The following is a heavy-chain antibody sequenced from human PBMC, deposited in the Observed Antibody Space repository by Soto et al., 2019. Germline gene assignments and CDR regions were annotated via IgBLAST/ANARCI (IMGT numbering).Heavy chain of an antibody. D-gene: IGHD4-17*01. V-gene: IGHV4-31*03. Sequence: QVQLQESGPGLVKPSQTLSLTCTVSGGSINSGGYFWSWIRQHPGKGLEWIGYIYYSGTTYYNPSLKSRVTISVDTSKNQFSLKLSSVTAADTAVYYCARDGGYGDKGGVGGMDVWGQGTTVTVSS. CDR1: GGSINSGGYF. CDR2: IYYSGTT. J-gene: IGHJ6*02. CDR3: ARDGGYGDKGGVGGMDV.